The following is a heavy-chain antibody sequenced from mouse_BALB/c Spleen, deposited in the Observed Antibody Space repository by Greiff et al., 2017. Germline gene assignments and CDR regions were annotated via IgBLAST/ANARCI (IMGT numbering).Heavy chain of an antibody. CDR3: ARGGAYYRYDAMDY. D-gene: IGHD2-14*01. V-gene: IGHV1-12*01. J-gene: IGHJ4*01. CDR1: GYTFTSYN. CDR2: IYPGNGDT. Sequence: QVQLQQSGAELVKPGASVKMSCKASGYTFTSYNMHWVKQTPGQGLEWIGAIYPGNGDTSYNQKFKGKATLTADKSSSTAYMQLSSLTSEDSAVYYCARGGAYYRYDAMDYWGQGTSVTVSS.